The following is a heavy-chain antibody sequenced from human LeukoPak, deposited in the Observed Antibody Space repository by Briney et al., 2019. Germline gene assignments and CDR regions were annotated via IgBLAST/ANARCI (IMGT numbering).Heavy chain of an antibody. CDR3: ARDPTNYDILTGYIYYFDY. CDR2: ISSSSSTI. Sequence: GGSLRLSCAASGFTFSSYSMNWVRQAPGKGLEWVSYISSSSSTIYYADSVKGRFTISRDNAKNSLYLQMNSLRVEDTAVYYCARDPTNYDILTGYIYYFDYWGQGTLVTVSS. J-gene: IGHJ4*02. CDR1: GFTFSSYS. D-gene: IGHD3-9*01. V-gene: IGHV3-48*04.